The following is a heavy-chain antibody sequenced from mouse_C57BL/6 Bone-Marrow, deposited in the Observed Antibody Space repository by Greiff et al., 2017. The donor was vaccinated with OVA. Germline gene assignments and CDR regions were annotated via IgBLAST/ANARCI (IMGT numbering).Heavy chain of an antibody. CDR2: ISYDGSN. CDR1: GYSITSGYY. CDR3: ARGGYYDYPYYYAMDY. D-gene: IGHD2-4*01. Sequence: DVQLQESGPGLVKPSQSLSLTCSVTGYSITSGYYWNWIRQFPGNKLEWMGYISYDGSNNYNPSLKNRISITRDTSKNQFFLKLNSVTTEDTATYYCARGGYYDYPYYYAMDYWGQGTSVTVSS. J-gene: IGHJ4*01. V-gene: IGHV3-6*01.